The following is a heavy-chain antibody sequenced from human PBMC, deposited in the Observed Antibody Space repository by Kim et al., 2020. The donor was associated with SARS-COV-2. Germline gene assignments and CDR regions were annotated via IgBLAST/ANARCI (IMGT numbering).Heavy chain of an antibody. V-gene: IGHV3-33*01. CDR1: GFTFSSYG. Sequence: GGSLRLSCAASGFTFSSYGMHWVRQAPGKGLEWVAVIWYDGSNKYYADSVKGRFTISRDNSKNTLYLQMNSLRAEDTAVYYCARDLENYGSGRFDYWGQGTLVTVSS. J-gene: IGHJ4*02. D-gene: IGHD3-10*01. CDR2: IWYDGSNK. CDR3: ARDLENYGSGRFDY.